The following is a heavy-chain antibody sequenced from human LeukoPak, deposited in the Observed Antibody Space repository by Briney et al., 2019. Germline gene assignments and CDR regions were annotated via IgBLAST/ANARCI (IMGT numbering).Heavy chain of an antibody. D-gene: IGHD6-19*01. CDR1: GRSISSYY. CDR3: ARGLNSPWLVRIYYYGMDV. J-gene: IGHJ6*02. V-gene: IGHV4-59*01. Sequence: SETLSLTCTVSGRSISSYYWSWIRQPPGKGLEWIGYIYYSGSTNYNPSLKSRVTISVDTSKNQFSLKLGSVTAADTAVYYCARGLNSPWLVRIYYYGMDVWGQGTKVTVSS. CDR2: IYYSGST.